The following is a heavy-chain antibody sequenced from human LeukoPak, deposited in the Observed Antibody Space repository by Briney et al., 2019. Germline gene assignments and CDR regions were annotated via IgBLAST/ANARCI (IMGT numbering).Heavy chain of an antibody. J-gene: IGHJ4*02. CDR3: ARVWHSGYDDNDY. D-gene: IGHD5-12*01. CDR2: ISYDGSNK. CDR1: GFTFSSYG. Sequence: PGGSLRLSCAASGFTFSSYGMHWVRQAPGKGLEWVAVISYDGSNKYYADSVKGRFTISRDNSKNTLYLQMNSLRAEDTAVYYCARVWHSGYDDNDYWGQGTLVTVSS. V-gene: IGHV3-30*03.